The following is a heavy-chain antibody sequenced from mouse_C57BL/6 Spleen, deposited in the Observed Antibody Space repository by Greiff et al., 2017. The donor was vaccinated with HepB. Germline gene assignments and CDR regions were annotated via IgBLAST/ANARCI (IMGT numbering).Heavy chain of an antibody. Sequence: QVQLQQPGAELVMPGASVKLSCKASGYTFTSYWMHWVKQRPGQGLEWIGEIDPSDSYTNYNQKFKGKATLTVDKSYSTAYMQLSSLTSEDSAVYYCAYFQLGRGYWGQGTTLTVSS. V-gene: IGHV1-69*01. CDR1: GYTFTSYW. CDR3: AYFQLGRGY. CDR2: IDPSDSYT. D-gene: IGHD4-1*02. J-gene: IGHJ2*01.